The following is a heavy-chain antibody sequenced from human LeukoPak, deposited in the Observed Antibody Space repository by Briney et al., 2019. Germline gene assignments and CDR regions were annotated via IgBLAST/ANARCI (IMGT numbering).Heavy chain of an antibody. CDR1: GYTFTSYD. Sequence: ASVKVSCKASGYTFTSYDINWVRQATGQGLEWMGWMNPNSGNTGYAQKFQGRVTMTRNTSISTAYMELSSLRSEDTAVYYCARDYDYGDYGPTGTNWFDPWGQGTLVTVSS. D-gene: IGHD4-17*01. CDR3: ARDYDYGDYGPTGTNWFDP. J-gene: IGHJ5*02. V-gene: IGHV1-8*01. CDR2: MNPNSGNT.